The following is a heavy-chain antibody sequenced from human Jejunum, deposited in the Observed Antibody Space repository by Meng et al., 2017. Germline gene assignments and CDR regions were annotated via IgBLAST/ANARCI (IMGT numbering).Heavy chain of an antibody. Sequence: QVQMEQSGAEVRKPGASVKVSCRASGYTRNGFYMHWVRQAPGQGLEWMGRINTNTGGTNYAQNFKGSITLTRDTSTVYMEVNRLRSDDTAMYYCAGRSYNYDDYFDFWGRGTLVTVSS. J-gene: IGHJ4*02. CDR2: INTNTGGT. D-gene: IGHD5-24*01. CDR3: AGRSYNYDDYFDF. V-gene: IGHV1-2*06. CDR1: GYTRNGFY.